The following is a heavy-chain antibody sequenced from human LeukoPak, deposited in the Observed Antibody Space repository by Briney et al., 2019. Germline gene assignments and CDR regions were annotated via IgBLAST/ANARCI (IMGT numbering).Heavy chain of an antibody. D-gene: IGHD3-3*01. V-gene: IGHV3-30*18. CDR2: ISYDGSNK. Sequence: GGSLRLSCAASGFTFSSYGMHWVRQAPGKGLEWVAVISYDGSNKYYADSVKGRFTISRDNSKNTLYLQMNSLRAEDTALYYCAKGGSDYDFWSGYYPLGDYWGQGTLVTVSS. CDR1: GFTFSSYG. CDR3: AKGGSDYDFWSGYYPLGDY. J-gene: IGHJ4*02.